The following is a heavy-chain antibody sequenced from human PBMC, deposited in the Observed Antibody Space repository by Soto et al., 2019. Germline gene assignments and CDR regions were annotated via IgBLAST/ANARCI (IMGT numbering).Heavy chain of an antibody. CDR1: SDSINSYY. V-gene: IGHV4-59*01. J-gene: IGHJ4*02. CDR2: LLYTGTA. Sequence: QVRLQESGPGLVKPSETLSLICSVSSDSINSYYWSWVRQPPGKGPEWLGCLLYTGTANYNASLKGRISISGDASKSQSSLKLCSVTAADTAVYYCARVSGFEYGYPQQFDSWGQGSLVTVSS. CDR3: ARVSGFEYGYPQQFDS. D-gene: IGHD5-18*01.